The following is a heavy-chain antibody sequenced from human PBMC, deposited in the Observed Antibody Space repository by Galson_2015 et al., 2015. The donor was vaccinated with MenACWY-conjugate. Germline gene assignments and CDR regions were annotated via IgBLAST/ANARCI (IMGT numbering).Heavy chain of an antibody. D-gene: IGHD5-24*01. J-gene: IGHJ5*02. CDR2: ISSDGSRK. V-gene: IGHV3-30*11. Sequence: SLRLSCAASGFSFDLYAIHWVRQAPGKGLQWVAVISSDGSRKNYEDSVKGRFTISRDNSNKKVYLKINSLGSEDTAVYYCATDPYSYTLSPFSWGQGVLVTVSS. CDR3: ATDPYSYTLSPFS. CDR1: GFSFDLYA.